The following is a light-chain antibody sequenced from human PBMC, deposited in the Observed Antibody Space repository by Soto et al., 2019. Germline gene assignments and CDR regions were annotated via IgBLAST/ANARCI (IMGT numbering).Light chain of an antibody. CDR1: QTMSYTSINKTY. CDR3: QQYFSYPLS. V-gene: IGKV4-1*01. Sequence: DSFLAQSPESLAESQSERASISCKSSQTMSYTSINKTYLAWYQQRPGQPPKLLIYWASIRGSGVPDRLSGSGFGTDFTLTISSLQTEDVAVYYCQQYFSYPLSFAGVTKV. J-gene: IGKJ4*01. CDR2: WAS.